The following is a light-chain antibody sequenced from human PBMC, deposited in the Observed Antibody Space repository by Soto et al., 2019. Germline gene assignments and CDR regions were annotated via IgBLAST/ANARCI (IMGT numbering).Light chain of an antibody. CDR1: SSDVGGYNY. CDR3: SSYAGSNNLGV. V-gene: IGLV2-8*01. CDR2: EVS. Sequence: QSALTQPPSASGSPGQSVTISCTGTSSDVGGYNYVSWYQQHPGKAPELMIYEVSKRPSGVPDRFSGSKSGNTASLTVSGLQAEDEADYYCSSYAGSNNLGVFGGGTKLTV. J-gene: IGLJ2*01.